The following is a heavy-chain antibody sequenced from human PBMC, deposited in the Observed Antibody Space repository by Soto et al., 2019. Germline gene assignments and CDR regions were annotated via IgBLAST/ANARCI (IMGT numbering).Heavy chain of an antibody. Sequence: EVQLVESGGGLVKPGGSLILSCAASGFTFINAWMSWVRQAPVKGLESVGRIKSTTDGGTTDYAAPVKGRFTISRDDAKNTLYLQMNSLKTEETAVYYCTTVGNRVDYWGQGTLVTVS. V-gene: IGHV3-15*01. CDR2: IKSTTDGGTT. CDR3: TTVGNRVDY. J-gene: IGHJ4*02. CDR1: GFTFINAW.